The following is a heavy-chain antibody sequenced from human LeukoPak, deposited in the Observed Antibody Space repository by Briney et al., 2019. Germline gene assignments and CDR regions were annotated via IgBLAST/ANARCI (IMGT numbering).Heavy chain of an antibody. CDR2: ISSSGSTI. D-gene: IGHD3-10*01. CDR3: AKDGRSGNYWNYYYYMDV. CDR1: GFTFSSYE. Sequence: SGGSLRLSCAASGFTFSSYEMNWVRQAPGKGLEWVSYISSSGSTIYYADSVKGRFTISRDNAKNSLYLQMISLRADDTALYYCAKDGRSGNYWNYYYYMDVWGKGTTVTISS. V-gene: IGHV3-48*03. J-gene: IGHJ6*03.